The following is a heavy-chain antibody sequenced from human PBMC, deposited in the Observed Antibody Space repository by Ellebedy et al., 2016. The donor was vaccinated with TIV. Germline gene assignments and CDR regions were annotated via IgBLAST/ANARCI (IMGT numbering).Heavy chain of an antibody. CDR3: AKDHVSSGWPTFDS. J-gene: IGHJ4*02. Sequence: GESLKISCVASGFTFATNSMSWVRQTPGKGLEWVSSMNGGSGVTYYADSVRGRFAISRDISKNTLYLVINSLRAEDTAVYYCAKDHVSSGWPTFDSWGQGVLVAVSS. D-gene: IGHD6-19*01. CDR1: GFTFATNS. V-gene: IGHV3-23*01. CDR2: MNGGSGVT.